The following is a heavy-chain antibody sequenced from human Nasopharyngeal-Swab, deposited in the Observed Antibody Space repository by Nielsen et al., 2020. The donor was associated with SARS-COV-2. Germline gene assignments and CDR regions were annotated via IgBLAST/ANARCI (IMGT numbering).Heavy chain of an antibody. CDR1: GGSVSSSVYY. CDR3: ARHAWAIVDPWDY. Sequence: SETLSLTCTVSGGSVSSSVYYWGWIRQPPGKGLEWIGSIYYSGSTYYNPSLKSRVTISVDTSKNQFSLKLSSVTAADTAVYYCARHAWAIVDPWDYWGQGTLVTVSS. V-gene: IGHV4-39*01. D-gene: IGHD1-26*01. CDR2: IYYSGST. J-gene: IGHJ4*02.